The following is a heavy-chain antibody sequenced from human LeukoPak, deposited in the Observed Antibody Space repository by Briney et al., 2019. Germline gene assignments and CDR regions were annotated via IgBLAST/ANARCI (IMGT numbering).Heavy chain of an antibody. V-gene: IGHV3-48*01. CDR1: GFAFSSYS. D-gene: IGHD3-3*01. J-gene: IGHJ4*02. CDR3: ARDWGHGFGVVIIGF. Sequence: GGSLRLSCAASGFAFSSYSMNWIRQAPGKGLEWVSYISSSSSTIYYADSVKGRFTISRDNAKNSLYLQMNSLRAEDTAVYYCARDWGHGFGVVIIGFWGQGTLVTVSS. CDR2: ISSSSSTI.